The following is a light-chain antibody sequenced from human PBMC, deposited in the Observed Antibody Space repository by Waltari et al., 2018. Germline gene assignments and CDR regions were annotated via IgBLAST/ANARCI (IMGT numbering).Light chain of an antibody. CDR2: DVS. V-gene: IGLV2-14*03. CDR3: SSYTTSTTLV. CDR1: SNDIGYYNY. J-gene: IGLJ3*02. Sequence: QSALTQPASVSGSPGQSIAISCTGTSNDIGYYNYVSWYQQHPGRAPKLLISDVSNRPSGVSNRFSGSKSGTTASLTISGLQAEDEADYYCSSYTTSTTLVFGGGTKLTVL.